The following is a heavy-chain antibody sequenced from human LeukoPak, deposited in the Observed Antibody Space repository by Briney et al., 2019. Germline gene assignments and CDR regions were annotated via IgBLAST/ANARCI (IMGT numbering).Heavy chain of an antibody. Sequence: SETLSLTCAVSGGSISSYYWSWIRQPPVKGLEWIGYIYYSGSTNYNPSLKSRVTISVDTSKNQFSLKLSSVTAADTAVYYCARLTDGYWGQGTLVTVSS. J-gene: IGHJ4*02. V-gene: IGHV4-59*01. CDR1: GGSISSYY. CDR3: ARLTDGY. CDR2: IYYSGST.